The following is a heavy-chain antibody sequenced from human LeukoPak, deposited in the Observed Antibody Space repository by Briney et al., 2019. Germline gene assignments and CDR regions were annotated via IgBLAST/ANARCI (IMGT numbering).Heavy chain of an antibody. CDR3: ARDRKIYYYDNRGYSSYFYYMDV. Sequence: PSQTLSLTCTVSGGSISSGSFYWSWIRQPAGKGLEWIGRIYPSGSTNYSPSLKSRVSISVDTSKNQFTLKLSSVTAADTAVYYCARDRKIYYYDNRGYSSYFYYMDVWGNGTTVTVSS. J-gene: IGHJ6*03. V-gene: IGHV4-61*02. CDR2: IYPSGST. D-gene: IGHD3-22*01. CDR1: GGSISSGSFY.